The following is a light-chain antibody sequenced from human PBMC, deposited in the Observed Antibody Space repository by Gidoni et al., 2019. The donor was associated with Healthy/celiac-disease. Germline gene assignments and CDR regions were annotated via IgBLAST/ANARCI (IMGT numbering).Light chain of an antibody. CDR2: YAS. CDR3: HQSSSLRYT. CDR1: QSIGNS. J-gene: IGKJ2*01. V-gene: IGKV6-21*01. Sequence: DIVFTPTPDIQSGTPKEKVTFTCRARQSIGNSLHWYQQKPDQSPKLLIKYASQSLSGVPSRFSGSGSGTDFTRTINSREAEDAATYYCHQSSSLRYTFGQGTKLEIK.